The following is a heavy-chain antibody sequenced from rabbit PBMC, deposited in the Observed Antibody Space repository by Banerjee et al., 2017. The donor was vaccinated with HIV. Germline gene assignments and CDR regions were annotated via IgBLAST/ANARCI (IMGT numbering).Heavy chain of an antibody. D-gene: IGHD3-1*01. CDR3: ARGVRGFNL. V-gene: IGHV1S7*01. J-gene: IGHJ4*01. Sequence: QSLEESGGDLVKPGASLTLTCTASGFTLSSYWMCWVRQAPGKGLEWIGYIDPVFGSKYYASWVNGRFTISSHNAQNTLYLQLNSLTAADTATYFCARGVRGFNLWGQGTLVTVS. CDR2: IDPVFGSK. CDR1: GFTLSSYW.